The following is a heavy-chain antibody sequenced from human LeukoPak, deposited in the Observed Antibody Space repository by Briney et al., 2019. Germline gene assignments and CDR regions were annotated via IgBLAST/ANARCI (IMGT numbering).Heavy chain of an antibody. Sequence: GASVKVSCKTSGYTFTSYDINWVRQATGQGLEWMGWMNPNSGNTGYAQKFQGRVTITRDTSISTAYMELSSLRSEDTAVYYCARGQVGATLDYWGQGTLVTVSS. D-gene: IGHD1-26*01. CDR2: MNPNSGNT. J-gene: IGHJ4*02. CDR3: ARGQVGATLDY. V-gene: IGHV1-8*03. CDR1: GYTFTSYD.